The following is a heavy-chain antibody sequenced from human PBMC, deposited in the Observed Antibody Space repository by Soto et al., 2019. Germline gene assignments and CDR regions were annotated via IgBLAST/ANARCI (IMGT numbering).Heavy chain of an antibody. CDR1: GGSFSGYY. Sequence: SETLSLTCAVYGGSFSGYYWSWIRQPPGKGLEWIGGINHSGSTNYNPSLKSRVTISVDTSKNQFSLKLSSVTAADTAVYYCARGNIVATISPDAFDIWGQGTMVTVSS. V-gene: IGHV4-34*01. D-gene: IGHD5-12*01. CDR3: ARGNIVATISPDAFDI. CDR2: INHSGST. J-gene: IGHJ3*02.